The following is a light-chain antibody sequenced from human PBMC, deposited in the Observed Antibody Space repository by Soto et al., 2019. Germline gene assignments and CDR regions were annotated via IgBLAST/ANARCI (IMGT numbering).Light chain of an antibody. V-gene: IGLV7-43*01. CDR3: LLYFGGAQV. Sequence: QAVVTQEPSLTVSPGGTVTLTCASSTGAVTSGSYPNWLQQKPGQAPRALIYRTSNKHPWTPARFSGSLLGGKAALTLSGVQPEDEAEYYCLLYFGGAQVFGGGTKLTVL. CDR2: RTS. J-gene: IGLJ2*01. CDR1: TGAVTSGSY.